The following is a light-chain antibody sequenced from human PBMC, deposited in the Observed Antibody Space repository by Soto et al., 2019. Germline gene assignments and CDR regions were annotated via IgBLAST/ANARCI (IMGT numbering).Light chain of an antibody. CDR3: QQYGNSSWT. CDR1: QSVTSNY. Sequence: EIVLTQSPGTLSLSPGERATLSCRASQSVTSNYLAWYQQRPGQAPRLLMYGAYIRATGIPDTFSGGGSGADFTPTISRLEPEDFAVYYCQQYGNSSWTFGQGTKVEIK. J-gene: IGKJ1*01. V-gene: IGKV3-20*01. CDR2: GAY.